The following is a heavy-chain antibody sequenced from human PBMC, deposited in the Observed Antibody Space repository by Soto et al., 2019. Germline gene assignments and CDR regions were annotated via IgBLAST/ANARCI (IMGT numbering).Heavy chain of an antibody. CDR3: ARDLGGCSGGSCRYNWFDP. D-gene: IGHD2-15*01. J-gene: IGHJ5*02. Sequence: QVLLVQSGAEVKKPGSSVKVSCKASGGTFSSYVISWVRQAPGQGLEWMGGIIPMYGTVNYAQRFQDRVTITADTFASTAYMELSSLRSDDTAVYYCARDLGGCSGGSCRYNWFDPWGQGTLSPSPQ. CDR2: IIPMYGTV. CDR1: GGTFSSYV. V-gene: IGHV1-69*06.